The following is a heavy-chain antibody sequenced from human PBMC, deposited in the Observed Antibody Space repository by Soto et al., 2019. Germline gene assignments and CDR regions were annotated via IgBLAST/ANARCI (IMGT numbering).Heavy chain of an antibody. Sequence: EVQLLESGGGVVQPGGSLRLSCAASGFTFSDYAMSWVCQTPGKVLQWVSGVGGSDDDKHYADSVRGRFIVSRDNSKNTLYLQMNSLRADDTAIYYCAKDATSVNGVWDPFDMWGQGTEVTVSS. D-gene: IGHD2-8*01. CDR2: VGGSDDDK. CDR1: GFTFSDYA. J-gene: IGHJ3*02. CDR3: AKDATSVNGVWDPFDM. V-gene: IGHV3-23*01.